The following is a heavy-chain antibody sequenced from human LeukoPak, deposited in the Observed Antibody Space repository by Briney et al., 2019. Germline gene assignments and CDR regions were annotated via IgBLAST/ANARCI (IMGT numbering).Heavy chain of an antibody. CDR1: GFTFSSYG. V-gene: IGHV3-30*18. J-gene: IGHJ2*01. CDR2: ISYDGSNK. Sequence: PGGSLRLSCAASGFTFSSYGMLAVRQAAGKGLEWVAVISYDGSNKYYADSVKGRFTISRDNSKNTLYLQMNSLRAEDTAVYYCAKDRGGLLWFGEFLWGRGTLVTVSS. CDR3: AKDRGGLLWFGEFL. D-gene: IGHD3-10*01.